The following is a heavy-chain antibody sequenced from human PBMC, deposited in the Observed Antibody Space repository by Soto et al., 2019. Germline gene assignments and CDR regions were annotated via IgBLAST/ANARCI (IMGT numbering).Heavy chain of an antibody. CDR3: ARVPGP. V-gene: IGHV4-39*07. J-gene: IGHJ5*02. CDR1: GDSLSSNGYY. CDR2: VSSSGGT. Sequence: SETLSLTCDVSGDSLSSNGYYWSWIRQPPGKGLEWIGNVSSSGGTFYNPSLKRRLTISVDRSKNEFSLKLSSVTAADTAVYYCARVPGPWGQGTLVTVSS.